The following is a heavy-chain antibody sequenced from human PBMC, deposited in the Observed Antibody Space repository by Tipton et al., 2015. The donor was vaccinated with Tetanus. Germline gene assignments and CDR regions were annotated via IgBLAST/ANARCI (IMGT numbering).Heavy chain of an antibody. Sequence: TLSLTCTVSGGSISSGDHQWNWIRQPPGKGLEWLAYISPSGRTNSNYSLKSRITISQDKSKNQFSLKLTSVTAADTAVYYCVRGRGLGAYSYGFEYWGQGALVTVSS. CDR3: VRGRGLGAYSYGFEY. J-gene: IGHJ4*02. CDR2: ISPSGRT. D-gene: IGHD5-18*01. V-gene: IGHV4-61*08. CDR1: GGSISSGDHQ.